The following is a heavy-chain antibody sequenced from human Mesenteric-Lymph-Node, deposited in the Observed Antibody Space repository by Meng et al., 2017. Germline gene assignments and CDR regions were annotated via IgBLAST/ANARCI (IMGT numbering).Heavy chain of an antibody. CDR3: AKSDTAMVTGILTFFDY. D-gene: IGHD5-18*01. CDR2: ISGTGGRT. V-gene: IGHV3-23*01. J-gene: IGHJ4*02. Sequence: EWVSAISGTGGRTYYADSVKGRFTISRDNSKDTLYLQMNSLRAEDTAVYYCAKSDTAMVTGILTFFDYWGQGTLVTVSS.